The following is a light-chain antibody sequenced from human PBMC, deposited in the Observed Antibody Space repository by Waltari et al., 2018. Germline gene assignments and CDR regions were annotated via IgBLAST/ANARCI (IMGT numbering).Light chain of an antibody. V-gene: IGKV3-20*01. Sequence: IVLTQSPGTLSLSPGERATLSCRASQSVSRSLALYQQKLGQAPRLLIYDASTRATGIPDRFSGSGSGTDFSLTISRLEPEDFAVYYCQKYVSLPATFGQGTKVEIK. CDR3: QKYVSLPAT. CDR2: DAS. CDR1: QSVSRS. J-gene: IGKJ1*01.